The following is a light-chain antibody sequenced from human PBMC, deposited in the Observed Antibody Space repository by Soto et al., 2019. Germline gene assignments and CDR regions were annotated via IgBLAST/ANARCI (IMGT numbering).Light chain of an antibody. CDR1: SSDFTDYDY. V-gene: IGLV2-14*03. CDR3: TLCTITNTDI. CDR2: DVN. Sequence: QSALTQPASVSGSPGQSVTISCTGTSSDFTDYDYVSWYQQHPGKAPKLMIYDVNNRPSGVSNRFSGSKSGKTASLTISGLQAEDEADYYCTLCTITNTDIIGGGTKLTVL. J-gene: IGLJ2*01.